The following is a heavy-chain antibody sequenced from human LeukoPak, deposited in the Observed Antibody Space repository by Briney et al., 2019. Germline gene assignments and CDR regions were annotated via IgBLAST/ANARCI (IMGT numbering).Heavy chain of an antibody. D-gene: IGHD4-17*01. V-gene: IGHV3-23*01. CDR3: AKGSTGPFDY. Sequence: PGGSLRLSCAASGFTFSSYAMSWVRQAPGKGLEWVSSISGNDDGTYYADSVKGRFTISRDNSKNTLYLQMNSLRAEDTAVYYCAKGSTGPFDYWGQGTLVTVSS. CDR1: GFTFSSYA. J-gene: IGHJ4*02. CDR2: ISGNDDGT.